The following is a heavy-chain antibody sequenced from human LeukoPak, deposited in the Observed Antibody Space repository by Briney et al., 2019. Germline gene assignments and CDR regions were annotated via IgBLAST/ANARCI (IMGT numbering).Heavy chain of an antibody. CDR2: INPNNSNT. CDR1: GYTFTGYY. CDR3: ARRFGRYESNGFYYGGFDY. Sequence: ASVKVSCKASGYTFTGYYIHWVRQTPGQGLEWMGWINPNNSNTYYAQNFQGGVTMTRDTPISTAYLELSSLRSDVTAVYYCARRFGRYESNGFYYGGFDYWGQGALVTVSS. V-gene: IGHV1-2*02. J-gene: IGHJ4*02. D-gene: IGHD3-22*01.